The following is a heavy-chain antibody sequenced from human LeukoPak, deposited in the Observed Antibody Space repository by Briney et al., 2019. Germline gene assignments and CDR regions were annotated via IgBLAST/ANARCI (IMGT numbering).Heavy chain of an antibody. CDR3: AASSGYYYTAFRY. CDR2: ISTTADLI. V-gene: IGHV3-48*03. D-gene: IGHD3-22*01. Sequence: GGSLRLSCAASGFTFSSYEMNWVRQAPGKGLEWISYISTTADLIYYADSVKGRFTISRDNSKNTLYLQMNSLRAEDTAVYYCAASSGYYYTAFRYWGQGTLVTVSS. J-gene: IGHJ4*02. CDR1: GFTFSSYE.